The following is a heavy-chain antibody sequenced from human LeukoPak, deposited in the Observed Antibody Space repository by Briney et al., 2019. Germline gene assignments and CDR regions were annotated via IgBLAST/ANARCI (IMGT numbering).Heavy chain of an antibody. Sequence: SETLSLTCTVSGGSISSYYWSWIRQPPGKGLEWIGYIYYSGSTNYNPSLKSRVTISVDTPKNQFSLKLSSVTAADTAVYYCARLIVGATGADYWGQGTLVTVSS. CDR3: ARLIVGATGADY. D-gene: IGHD1-26*01. CDR2: IYYSGST. J-gene: IGHJ4*02. CDR1: GGSISSYY. V-gene: IGHV4-59*08.